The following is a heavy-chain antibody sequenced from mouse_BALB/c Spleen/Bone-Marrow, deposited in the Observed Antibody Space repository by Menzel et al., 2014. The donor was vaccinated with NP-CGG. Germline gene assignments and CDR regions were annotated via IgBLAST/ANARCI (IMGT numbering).Heavy chain of an antibody. V-gene: IGHV2-9*02. CDR1: GFSLTSYG. CDR2: TWAGGST. D-gene: IGHD2-14*01. CDR3: ARVIRYESYFDY. Sequence: VKVVESGPGLVAPSQSLSITCTVSGFSLTSYGVHWVRQPPGKGLEWLGVTWAGGSTNYNSALMSRLSISKDNSKSQVFLKMNSLQTDDTAMYYCARVIRYESYFDYWGQGTTLTVSS. J-gene: IGHJ2*01.